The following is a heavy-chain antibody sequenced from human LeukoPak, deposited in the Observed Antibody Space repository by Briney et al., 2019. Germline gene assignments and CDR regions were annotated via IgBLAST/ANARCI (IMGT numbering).Heavy chain of an antibody. Sequence: GESLKISCKGSGYSFTSYWISWVRQMPGKGLEWMGRIAPSDSYTNYSPSFQGHVTISADKSISTAYLQWSSLKASDTAMYYCARQEVTIFGVVMEFGGQGTLVTVSS. D-gene: IGHD3-3*01. J-gene: IGHJ4*02. CDR2: IAPSDSYT. CDR1: GYSFTSYW. V-gene: IGHV5-10-1*01. CDR3: ARQEVTIFGVVMEF.